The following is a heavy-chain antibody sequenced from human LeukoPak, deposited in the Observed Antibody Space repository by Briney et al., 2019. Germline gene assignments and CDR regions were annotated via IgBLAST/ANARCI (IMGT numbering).Heavy chain of an antibody. D-gene: IGHD3-22*01. V-gene: IGHV4-34*01. Sequence: SETLSLTCAGYGGSFSGYYWSWIRQPPGKGLEWIGEINHSGSTNYNPSLKSRVTISVDTSKNQFSLKLSSVTAADTAVYYCARVRRITMIVVVINRIIWFDPWGQGTLVTVSS. J-gene: IGHJ5*02. CDR3: ARVRRITMIVVVINRIIWFDP. CDR2: INHSGST. CDR1: GGSFSGYY.